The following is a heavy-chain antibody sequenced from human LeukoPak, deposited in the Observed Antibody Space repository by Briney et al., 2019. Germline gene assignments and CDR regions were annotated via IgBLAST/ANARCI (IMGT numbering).Heavy chain of an antibody. V-gene: IGHV4-4*07. CDR3: ARDQAGLRYGMDV. Sequence: SETLSLTCTVSGGSLSSCDWSWIRQPAGKGLEWIGRIYTSGSTNYNPSLKSRVTMSVDTSKNQFSLNLNSVTAADTAVYYCARDQAGLRYGMDVWGQGTTVTVSS. CDR1: GGSLSSCD. CDR2: IYTSGST. J-gene: IGHJ6*02.